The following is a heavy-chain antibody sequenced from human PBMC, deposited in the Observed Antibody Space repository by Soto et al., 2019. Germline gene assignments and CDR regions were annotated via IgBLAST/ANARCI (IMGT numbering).Heavy chain of an antibody. CDR1: GGTFSSYA. CDR3: ARDDYGGNSGVFDY. Sequence: ASVKVSCKASGGTFSSYAISWVRQAPGQGLEWMGGIIPIFGTANYAQKFQGRVTITADESTSTAYMELSSLRSEDTAVYYCARDDYGGNSGVFDYWGQGTLVTVSS. D-gene: IGHD4-17*01. J-gene: IGHJ4*02. CDR2: IIPIFGTA. V-gene: IGHV1-69*13.